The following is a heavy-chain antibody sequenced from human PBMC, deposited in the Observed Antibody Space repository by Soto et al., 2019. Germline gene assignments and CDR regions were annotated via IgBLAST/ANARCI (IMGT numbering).Heavy chain of an antibody. CDR1: GFTFSSYS. Sequence: GGSLRLSCAASGFTFSSYSMNWVRQAPGKGLEWVSYISSSSSTIYYADSVKGRFTISRDNAKNSLYLQMNSLRAEDTAVYYCARDRVLRWLDRPDAFDIWGQGTMVTVSS. CDR3: ARDRVLRWLDRPDAFDI. J-gene: IGHJ3*02. V-gene: IGHV3-48*01. D-gene: IGHD6-19*01. CDR2: ISSSSSTI.